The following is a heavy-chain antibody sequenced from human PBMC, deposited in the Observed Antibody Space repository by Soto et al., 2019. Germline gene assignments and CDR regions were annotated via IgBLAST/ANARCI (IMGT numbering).Heavy chain of an antibody. CDR3: ARDTPPTDY. CDR2: ISAYNTNT. Sequence: QVQLVQCGAEVKKPGASVKVSCKTSGYTFTSYHISWVRQAPGQGLEWMGWISAYNTNTNYAQKFQVRVTMTTDTLTSTAYMELRSLRSDDTDVYYCARDTPPTDYWGQGTLVTVSS. CDR1: GYTFTSYH. V-gene: IGHV1-18*01. J-gene: IGHJ4*02.